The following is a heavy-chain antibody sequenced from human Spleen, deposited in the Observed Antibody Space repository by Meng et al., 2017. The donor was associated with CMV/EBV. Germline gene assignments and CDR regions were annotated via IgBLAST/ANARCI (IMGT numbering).Heavy chain of an antibody. CDR1: GGSTSSSSYY. CDR2: IYYSGST. D-gene: IGHD2-15*01. Sequence: LATLRPSCIVSGGSTSSSSYYWGWIRPPPGKGLEWSGSIYYSGSTYYNPSLKSRVTISVDTSKNQFSLKLSSVTAADTAVYYCARGASGYCSGGSCSGWFDPWGQGTLVTVSS. J-gene: IGHJ5*02. V-gene: IGHV4-39*07. CDR3: ARGASGYCSGGSCSGWFDP.